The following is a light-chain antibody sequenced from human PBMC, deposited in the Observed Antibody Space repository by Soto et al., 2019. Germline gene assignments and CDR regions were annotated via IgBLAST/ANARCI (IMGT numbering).Light chain of an antibody. Sequence: SYELTQPSSVSVSPGQTAIITCSGDVLAKKYARWFQQKPGQAPVLVIYKDSERPSGIPERFSGSSSGTTVTLTISGAQVEDESDYYCYSAADNNLVFGGGTKLTVL. J-gene: IGLJ2*01. CDR3: YSAADNNLV. V-gene: IGLV3-27*01. CDR2: KDS. CDR1: VLAKKY.